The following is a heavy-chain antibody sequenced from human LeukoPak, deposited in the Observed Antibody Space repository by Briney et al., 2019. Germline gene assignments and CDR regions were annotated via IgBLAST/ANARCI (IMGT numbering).Heavy chain of an antibody. CDR1: GGTFSSYA. CDR3: ARRTHPDGQYGMDV. CDR2: IIPIFGIA. Sequence: GASVKVSCKASGGTFSSYAISWVRQAPGQGLEWMGGIIPIFGIANYAQKFQGRVTITADKSTSTAYMELSSLRSEDTAVYYCARRTHPDGQYGMDVWGQGTTVTVSS. J-gene: IGHJ6*02. D-gene: IGHD1-1*01. V-gene: IGHV1-69*10.